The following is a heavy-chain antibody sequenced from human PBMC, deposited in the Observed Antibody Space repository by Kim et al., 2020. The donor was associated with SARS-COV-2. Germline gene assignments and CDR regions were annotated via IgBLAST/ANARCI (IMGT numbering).Heavy chain of an antibody. D-gene: IGHD3-22*01. CDR1: GGSFSGYY. Sequence: SETLSLTCAVYGGSFSGYYWSWIRQPPGKGLEWIGEINHSGSTNYNPSLKSRVTISVDTSKNQFSLKLSSVTAADTAVYYCAGDYYDSSGYPWYFDLCGR. V-gene: IGHV4-34*01. CDR2: INHSGST. J-gene: IGHJ2*01. CDR3: AGDYYDSSGYPWYFDL.